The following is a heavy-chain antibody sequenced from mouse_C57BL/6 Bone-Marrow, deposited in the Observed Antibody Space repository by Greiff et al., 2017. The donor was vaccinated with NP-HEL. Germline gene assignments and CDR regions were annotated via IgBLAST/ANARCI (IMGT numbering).Heavy chain of an antibody. CDR2: IDPETGGT. CDR3: TRFPFYSYAMDY. V-gene: IGHV1-15*01. Sequence: VQLRQSGAELVRPGASVTLSCKASGYTFTDYEMHWVKQTPVHGLEWIGAIDPETGGTAYNQKFKGKAILTADKSSSTAYMELRSLTSEDSAVYYCTRFPFYSYAMDYWGQGTSVTVSS. CDR1: GYTFTDYE. D-gene: IGHD2-1*01. J-gene: IGHJ4*01.